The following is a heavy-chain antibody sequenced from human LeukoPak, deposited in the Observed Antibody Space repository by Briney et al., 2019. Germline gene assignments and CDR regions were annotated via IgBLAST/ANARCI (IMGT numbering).Heavy chain of an antibody. D-gene: IGHD3-3*01. J-gene: IGHJ4*02. CDR3: ATVRFLESPIDY. CDR2: INPSGGST. CDR1: GYTFTSYY. V-gene: IGHV1-46*01. Sequence: ASVKVPCKASGYTFTSYYMHWVRQAPGQGLEWMGIINPSGGSTSYAQKFQGRVTMTRDTSTSTVYMELSSLRSEDTAVYYCATVRFLESPIDYWGQGTLVTVSS.